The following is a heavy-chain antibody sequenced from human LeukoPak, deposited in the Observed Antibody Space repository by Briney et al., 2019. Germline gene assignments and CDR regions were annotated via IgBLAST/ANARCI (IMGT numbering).Heavy chain of an antibody. D-gene: IGHD3-9*01. V-gene: IGHV3-48*04. CDR2: ISSRSTTI. CDR3: ARDEGNTGYYY. CDR1: GFTFSNFG. J-gene: IGHJ4*02. Sequence: GGSLRLSCAAFGFTFSNFGMNWVRQAPGKGLEWVSYISSRSTTIYFADSVKGRCTISRDNAKNSLYLQMNSLRAEDTAVYYCARDEGNTGYYYWGQGTLVTVSS.